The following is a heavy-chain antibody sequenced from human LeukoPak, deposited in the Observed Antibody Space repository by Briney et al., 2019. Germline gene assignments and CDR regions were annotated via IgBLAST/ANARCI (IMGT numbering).Heavy chain of an antibody. CDR1: GGTFISYA. D-gene: IGHD3-10*01. CDR3: ASDVYYYGSGSYSPYYYYGMDV. V-gene: IGHV1-69*13. Sequence: SVKVSCKASGGTFISYAISWVRQAPGQGLEWMGGIIPIFGTANYAQKFQGRVTITADESTSTAYMELSSLRSEDTAVYYCASDVYYYGSGSYSPYYYYGMDVWGQGTTVTVSS. CDR2: IIPIFGTA. J-gene: IGHJ6*02.